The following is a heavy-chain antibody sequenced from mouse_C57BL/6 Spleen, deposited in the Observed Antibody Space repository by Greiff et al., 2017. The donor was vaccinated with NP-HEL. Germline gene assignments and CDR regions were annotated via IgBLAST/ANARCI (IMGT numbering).Heavy chain of an antibody. J-gene: IGHJ2*01. D-gene: IGHD1-1*01. V-gene: IGHV1-39*01. CDR2: INPNYGTT. Sequence: EVKLQESGPELVKPGASVKISCKASGYSFTDYNMNWVKQSNGKSLEWIGVINPNYGTTSYNQKFKGKATLTVDQSSSTAYMQLNSLTSEDSAVYYCASGPYYYGSGDFDYWGQGTTLTVSS. CDR3: ASGPYYYGSGDFDY. CDR1: GYSFTDYN.